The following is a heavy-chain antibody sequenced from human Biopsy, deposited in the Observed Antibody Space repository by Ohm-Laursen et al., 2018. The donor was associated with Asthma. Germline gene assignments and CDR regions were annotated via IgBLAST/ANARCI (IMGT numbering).Heavy chain of an antibody. V-gene: IGHV3-30*18. D-gene: IGHD1-26*01. J-gene: IGHJ4*02. CDR2: ISFDGSNK. Sequence: SLRLSCAPSGFTFSNYGMHWVRQAPAKGLDWVAVISFDGSNKNYTDSVKGRFTISRDNSRNTLHLQMNSLRAEDTAVYYCAKDVFPGWELRRGPDSWGQGTLVTVSS. CDR3: AKDVFPGWELRRGPDS. CDR1: GFTFSNYG.